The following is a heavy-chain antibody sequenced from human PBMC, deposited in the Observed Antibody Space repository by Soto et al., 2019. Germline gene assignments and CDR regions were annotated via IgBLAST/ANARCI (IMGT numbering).Heavy chain of an antibody. CDR3: ARANWFFDY. J-gene: IGHJ4*02. V-gene: IGHV4-59*11. CDR1: GGSINNHY. CDR2: IYYSGST. D-gene: IGHD7-27*01. Sequence: PSETLSLTCTVSGGSINNHYWSWIRQPPGQGLEWIGDIYYSGSTNYNPSLKSRVTMSVDTSKNQFSLKLSSLTAADTAIYYCARANWFFDYWGQGTLVTVSS.